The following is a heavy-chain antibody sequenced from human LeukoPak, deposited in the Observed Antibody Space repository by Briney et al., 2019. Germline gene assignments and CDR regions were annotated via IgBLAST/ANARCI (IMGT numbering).Heavy chain of an antibody. CDR2: INPSGGST. CDR3: ARVHLDDYGGNSPFDP. V-gene: IGHV1-46*01. J-gene: IGHJ5*02. Sequence: ASVKVSCKASGYTFTSYYMHWVRQAPGQGLEWMGIINPSGGSTSYAQKFQGRVTMTRDTSTSTVYMELSSLRSEDTAVYYCARVHLDDYGGNSPFDPWGQGTLVTVSS. D-gene: IGHD4-23*01. CDR1: GYTFTSYY.